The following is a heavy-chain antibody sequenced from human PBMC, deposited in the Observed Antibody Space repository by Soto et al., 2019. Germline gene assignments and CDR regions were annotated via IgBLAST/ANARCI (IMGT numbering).Heavy chain of an antibody. V-gene: IGHV1-46*01. D-gene: IGHD2-21*01. CDR2: INPSGGST. Sequence: AGEPVSCKASGYTFTSYYMHWVQQAPGKGLEWMGIINPSGGSTSYEPKFQGRVTMTRDKSLSTVYMGLSSLRSEDTAVYYCARAGDYYSSRGYEIIRDHWALGPLGTVSS. J-gene: IGHJ4*02. CDR3: ARAGDYYSSRGYEIIRDH. CDR1: GYTFTSYY.